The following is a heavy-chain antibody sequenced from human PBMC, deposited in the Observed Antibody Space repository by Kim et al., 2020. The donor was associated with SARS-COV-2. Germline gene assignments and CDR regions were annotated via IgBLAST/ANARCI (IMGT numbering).Heavy chain of an antibody. CDR3: ARDLGYSGYGLDY. D-gene: IGHD5-12*01. CDR2: INAGNGNT. CDR1: GYTFTSYA. V-gene: IGHV1-3*01. Sequence: ASVKVSCQASGYTFTSYAMHWVRQAPGQRLEWMGWINAGNGNTKYSQKFQGRVTITRDTSASTAYMELSSLRSEDTAVYYCARDLGYSGYGLDYWGQGTLVTVSS. J-gene: IGHJ4*02.